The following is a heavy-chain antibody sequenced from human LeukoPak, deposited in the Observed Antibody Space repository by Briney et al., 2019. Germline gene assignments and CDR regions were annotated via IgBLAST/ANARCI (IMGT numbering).Heavy chain of an antibody. Sequence: GASVKVSCKASGYTFTGYYMHWVRQAPGQGLEWMGWINPNSGGTNYAQKFQGRVTMTRDTSISTAYMELSRLRSDDTAVYYCARHPPPDILTGYVYYMDVWGKGTTVTVSS. V-gene: IGHV1-2*02. D-gene: IGHD3-9*01. CDR3: ARHPPPDILTGYVYYMDV. CDR1: GYTFTGYY. J-gene: IGHJ6*03. CDR2: INPNSGGT.